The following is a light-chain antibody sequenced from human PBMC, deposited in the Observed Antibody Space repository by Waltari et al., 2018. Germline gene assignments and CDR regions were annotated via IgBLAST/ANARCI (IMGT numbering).Light chain of an antibody. V-gene: IGKV3-20*01. CDR1: QSIGSVS. Sequence: IVLTQSPGTLSLSPGERATLSCRSSQSIGSVSLAWYQQKPGQPPRLLIHAASRRATGIPDRFSGRGSGTDFTLTISSLEPEDFAVYYCQQYTTAPITFGGGTRVEI. CDR3: QQYTTAPIT. J-gene: IGKJ4*01. CDR2: AAS.